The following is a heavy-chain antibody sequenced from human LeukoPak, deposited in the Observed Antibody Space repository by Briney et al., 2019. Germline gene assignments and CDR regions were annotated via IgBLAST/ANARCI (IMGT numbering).Heavy chain of an antibody. CDR1: VGSISSDY. CDR3: ARHFGIGGSYANWFDP. D-gene: IGHD1-26*01. J-gene: IGHJ5*02. V-gene: IGHV4-59*08. CDR2: IYSSGST. Sequence: PSETLSLTRTVSVGSISSDYWSCIRQPPGKGLEWSGYIYSSGSTNYNTSLKSRVTMSLDTSKNQCTLKLSSVTAADTAVYYCARHFGIGGSYANWFDPWGQGTLVTVSS.